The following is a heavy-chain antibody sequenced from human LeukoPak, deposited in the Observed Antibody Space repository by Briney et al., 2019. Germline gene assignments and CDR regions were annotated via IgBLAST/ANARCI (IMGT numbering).Heavy chain of an antibody. CDR3: ARSLVRWAFDY. CDR1: GFTFSSYA. Sequence: GGSLRLSCAASGFTFSSYAMSWVRQAPGKGLEWVSAISGSGGSTYYADSVKGRFTISRDNSKNTLYLQMNSLRAEDTALYFCARSLVRWAFDYWGRGALVSVSS. D-gene: IGHD4-23*01. CDR2: ISGSGGST. J-gene: IGHJ4*01. V-gene: IGHV3-23*01.